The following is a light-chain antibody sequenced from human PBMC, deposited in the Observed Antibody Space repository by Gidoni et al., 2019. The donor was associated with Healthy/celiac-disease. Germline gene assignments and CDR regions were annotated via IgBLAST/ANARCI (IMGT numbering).Light chain of an antibody. CDR3: MQALQTPNT. V-gene: IGKV2-28*01. CDR2: LGS. CDR1: QSLLHSNGYNY. Sequence: DIVMTQSPLSLPVTPGAPASIACRSSQSLLHSNGYNYLDWYLQKPGQSPQLLIYLGSNRASGVPDRFSGSGSGTDFTLKISRVEAEDVGVYDCMQALQTPNTFXXXTKLEIK. J-gene: IGKJ2*01.